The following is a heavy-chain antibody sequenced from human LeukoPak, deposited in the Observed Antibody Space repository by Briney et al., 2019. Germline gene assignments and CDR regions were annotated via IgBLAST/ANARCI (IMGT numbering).Heavy chain of an antibody. CDR1: GYTFTSYG. CDR2: ISAYNGNT. J-gene: IGHJ3*02. Sequence: ASVKVSCKASGYTFTSYGISWVRQAPGQGLEWMGWISAYNGNTNYAQKLQGRVTITTDTSTSTAYMELRSLRSDDTAVYYCAREYCGGDCYDAFDIWGQGTMVTVSS. V-gene: IGHV1-18*01. D-gene: IGHD2-21*02. CDR3: AREYCGGDCYDAFDI.